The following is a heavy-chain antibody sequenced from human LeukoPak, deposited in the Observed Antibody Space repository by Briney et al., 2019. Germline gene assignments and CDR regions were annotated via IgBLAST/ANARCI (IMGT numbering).Heavy chain of an antibody. CDR3: AREQGRTYYDYVWGSYRNHYYYYGMDV. V-gene: IGHV3-21*01. CDR2: ISSSSSYI. J-gene: IGHJ6*02. D-gene: IGHD3-16*02. Sequence: GGSLRLSCAASGFTFSSYSMNWVRQAPGKGLEWVSSISSSSSYIYYADSVKGRFTISRDNAKNSLYLQMNSLRAEDTAVYYCAREQGRTYYDYVWGSYRNHYYYYGMDVWGQGTTVTVSS. CDR1: GFTFSSYS.